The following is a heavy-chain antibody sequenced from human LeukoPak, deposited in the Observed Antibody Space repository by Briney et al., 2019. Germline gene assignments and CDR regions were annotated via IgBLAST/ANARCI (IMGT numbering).Heavy chain of an antibody. J-gene: IGHJ3*02. CDR1: GFKFSDNY. CDR2: IRNKANSYTT. Sequence: GGSLRLSCAASGFKFSDNYIDWVRQAPGKGLEWVGRIRNKANSYTTEYAASVKGRFTPSRDDSKNSVFLQINSLKSDDTAVYYCARDAGARGNVFDIWGQGTMVIVSS. D-gene: IGHD2-8*01. CDR3: ARDAGARGNVFDI. V-gene: IGHV3-72*01.